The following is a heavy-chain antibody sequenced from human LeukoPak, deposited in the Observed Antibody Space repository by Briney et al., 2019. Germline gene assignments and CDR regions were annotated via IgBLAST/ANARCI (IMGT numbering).Heavy chain of an antibody. J-gene: IGHJ4*02. CDR3: AVVAAAGNDFDY. CDR2: INAGNGNT. CDR1: GYTFTNYA. D-gene: IGHD6-13*01. V-gene: IGHV1-3*03. Sequence: ASVKVSCKASGYTFTNYAMHWVRQAPGQRLEWMGWINAGNGNTKYSQEFQGRVTITRDTSASTAYMEPSSLRSEDMAVYYCAVVAAAGNDFDYWGQGTLVTVSS.